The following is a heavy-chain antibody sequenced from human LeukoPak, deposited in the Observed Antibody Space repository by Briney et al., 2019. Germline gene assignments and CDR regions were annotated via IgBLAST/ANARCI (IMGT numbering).Heavy chain of an antibody. D-gene: IGHD2-15*01. Sequence: SETLSLTCTVSGYSISSGYYWGWIRQPPGKGLEWIGSIYHSGSTYYSPSLKSRVTISVDTSKNQFSLKLSSVTAADAAVYYCARGSWAFDIWGQGTMVTVSS. V-gene: IGHV4-38-2*02. J-gene: IGHJ3*02. CDR2: IYHSGST. CDR1: GYSISSGYY. CDR3: ARGSWAFDI.